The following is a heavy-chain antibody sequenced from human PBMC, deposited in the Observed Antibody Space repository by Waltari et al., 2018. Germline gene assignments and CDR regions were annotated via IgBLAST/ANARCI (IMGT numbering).Heavy chain of an antibody. D-gene: IGHD6-13*01. CDR3: ARGYRSSWYSELFDY. V-gene: IGHV4-34*01. CDR2: INHSGST. CDR1: GGSFSGYY. Sequence: QVQLQQWGAGLLKPSETLSLTCAVYGGSFSGYYWSWIRQPPGKGLEWIGEINHSGSTNYNPSLKGRVTISVDTSKNQFSLKLSSVTAADTAVYYCARGYRSSWYSELFDYWGQGTLVTVSS. J-gene: IGHJ4*02.